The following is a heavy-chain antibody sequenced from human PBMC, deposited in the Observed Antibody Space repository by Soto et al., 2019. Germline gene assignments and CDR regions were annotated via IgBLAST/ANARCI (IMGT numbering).Heavy chain of an antibody. Sequence: VGSLRLSCAASGFTFTSHAMHWVRQTPGKGLEWVSSISKSDYTYYSDSVKGRFAISRDNAKSSVSLQMNTIRVEDTAVYYCAREDSIIIPAVSDCWCPATLVTVSS. CDR3: AREDSIIIPAVSDC. CDR1: GFTFTSHA. V-gene: IGHV3-21*01. J-gene: IGHJ4*02. D-gene: IGHD2-2*01. CDR2: ISKSDYT.